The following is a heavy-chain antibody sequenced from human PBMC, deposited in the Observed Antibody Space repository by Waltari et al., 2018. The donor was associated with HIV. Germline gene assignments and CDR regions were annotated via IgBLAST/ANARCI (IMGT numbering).Heavy chain of an antibody. Sequence: QVQLQESGPGLVKPSQTLSLTCPVSGGSISSGSYYWSWIRQPAGKGLEWIGRIYTSGSTNYHPSLKSRVTISVDTSKNQFSLKLSSVTAADTAVYYCARGGTMFGVVSKVRWYFDLWGRGTLVTVSS. D-gene: IGHD3-3*01. CDR3: ARGGTMFGVVSKVRWYFDL. CDR2: IYTSGST. J-gene: IGHJ2*01. CDR1: GGSISSGSYY. V-gene: IGHV4-61*02.